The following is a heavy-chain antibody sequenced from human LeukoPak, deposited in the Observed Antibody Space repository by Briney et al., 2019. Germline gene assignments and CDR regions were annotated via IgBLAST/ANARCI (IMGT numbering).Heavy chain of an antibody. V-gene: IGHV4-31*02. CDR2: IYYSGST. CDR1: GFTFSSYA. Sequence: LRLSCAASGFTFSSYAMSWVRQAPGKGLEWFGNIYYSGSTSYNPSLKSRVTISVDTSKNQFSLKLNSVTAADTAVYYCARGASNYGSFWFDPWGQGTLVTVSS. CDR3: ARGASNYGSFWFDP. D-gene: IGHD4-11*01. J-gene: IGHJ5*02.